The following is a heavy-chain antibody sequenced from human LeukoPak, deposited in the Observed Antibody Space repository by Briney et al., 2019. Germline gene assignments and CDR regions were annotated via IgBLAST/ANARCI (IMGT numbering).Heavy chain of an antibody. Sequence: SETLSLTCAVYGGSFSGYFWSWIRQPPGKGLEWIGEINDRGSTNYNPALNSRVTISVDTSKNQVSLRLSSMTAADTALYYCARVNIVVVPAAHSGGMDVWGRGTTVTVSS. D-gene: IGHD2-2*01. V-gene: IGHV4-34*01. CDR2: INDRGST. CDR1: GGSFSGYF. J-gene: IGHJ6*02. CDR3: ARVNIVVVPAAHSGGMDV.